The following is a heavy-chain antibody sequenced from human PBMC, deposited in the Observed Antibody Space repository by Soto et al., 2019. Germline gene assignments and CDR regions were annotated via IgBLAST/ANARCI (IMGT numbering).Heavy chain of an antibody. D-gene: IGHD1-20*01. Sequence: GGSLRLSCAASGFTFSSYAMHWVRQAPGKGLEWVAVISYDGSNKYYADSVKGRFTISRDNSKNTLYLQMNSLRAEDTAVYYCARDGTLYNWNPWDYYYGMDVWGQGTTVPVSS. V-gene: IGHV3-30-3*01. CDR1: GFTFSSYA. J-gene: IGHJ6*02. CDR2: ISYDGSNK. CDR3: ARDGTLYNWNPWDYYYGMDV.